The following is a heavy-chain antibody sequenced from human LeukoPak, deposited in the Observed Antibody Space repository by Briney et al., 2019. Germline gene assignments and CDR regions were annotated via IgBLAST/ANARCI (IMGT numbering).Heavy chain of an antibody. Sequence: ASVKVSCKASGYTFTSYGISWVRQAPGQGLEWMGWISAYNGNTNYAQKLQGRVTMTTDTSTSKAYMELKSLRSEDTAVYYCATVPRSMIVVVFDYWGQGTLVTVSS. CDR3: ATVPRSMIVVVFDY. V-gene: IGHV1-18*01. CDR2: ISAYNGNT. CDR1: GYTFTSYG. J-gene: IGHJ4*02. D-gene: IGHD3-22*01.